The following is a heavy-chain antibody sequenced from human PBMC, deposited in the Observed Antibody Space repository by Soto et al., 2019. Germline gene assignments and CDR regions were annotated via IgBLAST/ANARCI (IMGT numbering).Heavy chain of an antibody. CDR2: IYYSGST. V-gene: IGHV4-59*08. CDR1: GGSISSYY. CDR3: ARRYGWNFDY. J-gene: IGHJ4*02. Sequence: PSXTRSLTSTVSGGSISSYYWSWIRQPPGKGLEWIGYIYYSGSTNYNPSLKSRVTISVDTSKNQFSLKLSSVTAADTAVYYCARRYGWNFDYWGQGTLVTVSS. D-gene: IGHD6-19*01.